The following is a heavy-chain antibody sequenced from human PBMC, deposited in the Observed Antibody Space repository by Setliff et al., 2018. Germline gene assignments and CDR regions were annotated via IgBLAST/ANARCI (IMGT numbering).Heavy chain of an antibody. CDR3: ATDKLTTPCIDH. Sequence: GASVKVSCKTSGGTFNSYGIDWVRQAPGQGLEWMGRSIPISGTTKYAQKFQDRVTITADKSTSTAYMELSSLTSDDTAVYYCATDKLTTPCIDHWGPGTQVTVSS. V-gene: IGHV1-69*06. CDR2: SIPISGTT. CDR1: GGTFNSYG. J-gene: IGHJ4*02. D-gene: IGHD2-2*01.